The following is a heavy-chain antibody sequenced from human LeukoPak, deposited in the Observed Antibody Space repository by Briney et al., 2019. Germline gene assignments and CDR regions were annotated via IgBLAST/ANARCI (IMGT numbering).Heavy chain of an antibody. V-gene: IGHV1-2*02. J-gene: IGHJ4*02. CDR1: GYTFTSYG. CDR3: ARLPSSITFGGVIAWEPFDY. CDR2: INPNSGGT. Sequence: GASVKVSCKASGYTFTSYGISWVRQAPGQGLEWMGWINPNSGGTNYAQKFQGRVTMTRDTSISTAYMELSRLRSDDTAVYYCARLPSSITFGGVIAWEPFDYWGQGTLVTVSS. D-gene: IGHD3-16*02.